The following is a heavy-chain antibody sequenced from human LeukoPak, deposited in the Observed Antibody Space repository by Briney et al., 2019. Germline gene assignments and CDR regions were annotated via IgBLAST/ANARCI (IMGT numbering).Heavy chain of an antibody. CDR3: ARVFWSGYYPHFDY. Sequence: PSETLSLTCTVSGGSISSHYWSWIRQPPGKGLEWIGYIYYSGSTNYNPSLKSRVTISVDTSKNQFSLKLSSVTAADTAVYYCARVFWSGYYPHFDYWGQGTLVTVSS. CDR1: GGSISSHY. J-gene: IGHJ4*02. V-gene: IGHV4-59*11. CDR2: IYYSGST. D-gene: IGHD3-3*01.